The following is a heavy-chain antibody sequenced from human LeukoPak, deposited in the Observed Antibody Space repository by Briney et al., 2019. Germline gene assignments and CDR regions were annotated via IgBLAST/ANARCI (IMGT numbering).Heavy chain of an antibody. Sequence: PGRSLRLSCAASGFTFSSYVMHWVRQAPGKGLEWVALIWSDGSNKYYADSVKGRFTISRDNSENTLYLQMNSLRAEDTAVYYCRSQENGYSYSIDYWGQGTLVTVSS. CDR1: GFTFSSYV. V-gene: IGHV3-33*01. CDR3: RSQENGYSYSIDY. CDR2: IWSDGSNK. D-gene: IGHD5-18*01. J-gene: IGHJ4*02.